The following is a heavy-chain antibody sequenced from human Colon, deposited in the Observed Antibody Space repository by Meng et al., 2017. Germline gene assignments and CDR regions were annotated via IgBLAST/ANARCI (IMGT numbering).Heavy chain of an antibody. V-gene: IGHV4-61*08. CDR1: GGSVTITGYY. J-gene: IGHJ4*02. D-gene: IGHD6-19*01. CDR2: IYYTGTT. Sequence: QGPGPGRVRPSETRSLPCTVSGGSVTITGYYWSWIRQSPGKGLEWIGYIYYTGTTNYNPSLKSRVTISVDTSKNQFSLKLSSVTPADTAVYFCARDNLLTSGSRFCFDYWGQGALVTVSS. CDR3: ARDNLLTSGSRFCFDY.